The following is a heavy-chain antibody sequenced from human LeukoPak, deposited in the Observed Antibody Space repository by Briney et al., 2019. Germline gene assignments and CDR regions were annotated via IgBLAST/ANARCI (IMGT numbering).Heavy chain of an antibody. CDR2: ISGDGTIT. CDR3: ATQLRYFDWLSPFDY. D-gene: IGHD3-9*01. Sequence: GGSLRLSCAASGLNLDAYAMHWVRQAPGKGLEWVSLISGDGTITYYADSVKGRFTISRDNAKNSLYLQMNSLRAEDTAVYYCATQLRYFDWLSPFDYWGQGTLVTVSS. CDR1: GLNLDAYA. J-gene: IGHJ4*02. V-gene: IGHV3-43*02.